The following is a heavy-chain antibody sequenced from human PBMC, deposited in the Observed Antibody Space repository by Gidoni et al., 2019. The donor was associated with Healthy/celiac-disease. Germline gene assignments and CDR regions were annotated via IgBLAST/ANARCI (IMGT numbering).Heavy chain of an antibody. CDR2: ISYDGSNK. J-gene: IGHJ4*02. CDR1: GFTFSSYG. D-gene: IGHD4-17*01. CDR3: AKDHDYGDSAPTDY. Sequence: QVQLVESGGGVVQPGRSLRLSCAASGFTFSSYGMHWVRQAPGKGLEWVAVISYDGSNKYYADSVKGRFTISRDNSKNTLYLQMNSLRAEDTAVYYCAKDHDYGDSAPTDYWGQGTLVTVSS. V-gene: IGHV3-30*18.